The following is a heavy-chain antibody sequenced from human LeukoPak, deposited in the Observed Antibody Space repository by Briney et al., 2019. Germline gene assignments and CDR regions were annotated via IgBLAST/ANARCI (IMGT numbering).Heavy chain of an antibody. CDR1: GGSISIGGYY. D-gene: IGHD2-2*01. CDR3: ARLAVPAALFDP. Sequence: PSETLSLTCTVSGGSISIGGYYWSWIRQHPGKGLEWIGYIYYSGSTYYNPSLKSRVTISVDTSKNQFSLKLSSVTAADTAVYYCARLAVPAALFDPWGQGTLVTVSS. CDR2: IYYSGST. J-gene: IGHJ5*02. V-gene: IGHV4-31*03.